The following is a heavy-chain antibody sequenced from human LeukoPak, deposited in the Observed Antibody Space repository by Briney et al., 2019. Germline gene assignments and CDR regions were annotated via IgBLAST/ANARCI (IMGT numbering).Heavy chain of an antibody. CDR1: GGTFSSYA. V-gene: IGHV1-69*05. J-gene: IGHJ4*02. CDR3: ARTYYYDSSGYYPFDY. D-gene: IGHD3-22*01. Sequence: SVKVSCKTSGGTFSSYAISWVRQAPGQGLEWMGRIIPIFGTANYAQKFQGRVTITTDESTSTAYMELSSLRSEDTAVYYCARTYYYDSSGYYPFDYWGQGTLVTVSS. CDR2: IIPIFGTA.